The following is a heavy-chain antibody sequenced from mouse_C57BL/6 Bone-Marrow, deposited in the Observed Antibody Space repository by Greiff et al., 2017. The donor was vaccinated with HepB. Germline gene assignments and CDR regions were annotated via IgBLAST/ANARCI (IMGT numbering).Heavy chain of an antibody. CDR1: GFNIKDYY. CDR3: YYGSSWFAY. V-gene: IGHV14-1*01. D-gene: IGHD1-1*01. J-gene: IGHJ3*01. CDR2: IDPEDGDT. Sequence: EVKLMESGAELVRPGASVKLSCTASGFNIKDYYMHWVKQRPEQGLEWIGRIDPEDGDTEYAPKFQGKATMTADTSSNTAYLQLSSLTSEDTAVYYSYYGSSWFAYWGQGTLVTVSA.